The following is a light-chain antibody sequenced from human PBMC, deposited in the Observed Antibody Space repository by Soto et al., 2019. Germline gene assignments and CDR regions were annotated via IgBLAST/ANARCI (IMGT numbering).Light chain of an antibody. CDR1: QDIAGY. CDR3: QQSYSTPWT. J-gene: IGKJ1*01. Sequence: DMQLTQSPSSVSASVGDRVTMTWLASQDIAGYLAWYQQKPGKAPKLLIYAASSLQSGVSSRFSGRGSGTDFTLTISSLQPEDFATYYCQQSYSTPWTVGQGTKVDIK. V-gene: IGKV1-39*01. CDR2: AAS.